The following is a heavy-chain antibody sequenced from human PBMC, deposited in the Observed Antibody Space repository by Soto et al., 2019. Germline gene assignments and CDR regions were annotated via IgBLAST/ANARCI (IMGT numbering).Heavy chain of an antibody. D-gene: IGHD5-18*01. CDR3: ARWIQLWSPIGRHYRYGDV. CDR2: IFYSGST. CDR1: GGSISSGDYY. Sequence: QVQLQELGPGLVKPSQTLSLTCTVSGGSISSGDYYWSWIRQPPGKGLEWIGYIFYSGSTYYNPSLKRRVTISVDTSKNQFSLKLTSVTAADTAVYYCARWIQLWSPIGRHYRYGDVWGQGTTVPVSS. V-gene: IGHV4-30-4*01. J-gene: IGHJ6*02.